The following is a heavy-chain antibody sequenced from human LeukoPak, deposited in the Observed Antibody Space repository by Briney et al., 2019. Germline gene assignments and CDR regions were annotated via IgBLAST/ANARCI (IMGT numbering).Heavy chain of an antibody. Sequence: WETLSLTCTVSGYSISGGYYWGWIRQPPGKGLEWIGTIYYSGSTYYNPSLKSRVTISVDTSKNQFSLKLSSVTAADTAVYYCARDYYDFWSGYYYRHFDYWGQGTLVTVSS. CDR2: IYYSGST. CDR3: ARDYYDFWSGYYYRHFDY. V-gene: IGHV4-38-2*02. CDR1: GYSISGGYY. D-gene: IGHD3-3*01. J-gene: IGHJ4*02.